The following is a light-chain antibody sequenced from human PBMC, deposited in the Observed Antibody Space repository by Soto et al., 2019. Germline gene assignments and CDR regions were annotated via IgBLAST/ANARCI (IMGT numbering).Light chain of an antibody. CDR1: QSVRSSY. J-gene: IGKJ4*01. CDR3: QQYGDSPT. Sequence: EIVLTQSPGTLSLSPGERATLSCRASQSVRSSYLAWYQQKPGQAPRLLIYGASSRATGLPDRFSGSGAGKDFPLTINRLEPEDLAVYYYQQYGDSPTFGGGTKVEIK. CDR2: GAS. V-gene: IGKV3-20*01.